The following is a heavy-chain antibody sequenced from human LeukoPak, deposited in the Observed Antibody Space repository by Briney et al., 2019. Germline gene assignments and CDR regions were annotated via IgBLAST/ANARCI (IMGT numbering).Heavy chain of an antibody. J-gene: IGHJ4*02. CDR1: GYTLTELS. V-gene: IGHV1-24*01. CDR2: FYPEDGET. CDR3: ATAQWLEYYFDY. D-gene: IGHD6-19*01. Sequence: ASVKVSCKVSGYTLTELSMHWVRQAPGKGLEWMGGFYPEDGETIYSQKFQGRVTMTEYTSTDTAYMELSSLRSEDTAVYSCATAQWLEYYFDYWGQGTLVTVSS.